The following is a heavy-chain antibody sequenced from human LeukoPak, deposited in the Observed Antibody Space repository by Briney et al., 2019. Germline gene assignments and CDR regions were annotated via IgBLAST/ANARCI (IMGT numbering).Heavy chain of an antibody. V-gene: IGHV4-34*01. CDR1: GGSFSGYY. Sequence: PSETLPLTCAVYGGSFSGYYWSWIRQPPGKGLEWIGEINHSGSTNYNPSLKSRVTISVDTSKNQFSLKLSSVTAADTAVYYCARGRDVEYSSSSVFDYWGQGTLVTVSS. CDR2: INHSGST. D-gene: IGHD6-6*01. J-gene: IGHJ4*02. CDR3: ARGRDVEYSSSSVFDY.